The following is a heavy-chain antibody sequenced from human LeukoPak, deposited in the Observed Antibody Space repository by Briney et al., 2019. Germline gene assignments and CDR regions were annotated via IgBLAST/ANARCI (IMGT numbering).Heavy chain of an antibody. CDR2: IYYSGST. J-gene: IGHJ6*02. D-gene: IGHD5-18*01. CDR3: ARPLGYSLYYYYYYGMDV. V-gene: IGHV4-59*08. Sequence: SETLSLTCTVSGGSISSYYWSWIRQPPGKGLEWIGYIYYSGSTNYNPSLKSRVTISVDTSKNQFSLKLSSVTAADTAVYYCARPLGYSLYYYYYYGMDVWGQGTTVTVSS. CDR1: GGSISSYY.